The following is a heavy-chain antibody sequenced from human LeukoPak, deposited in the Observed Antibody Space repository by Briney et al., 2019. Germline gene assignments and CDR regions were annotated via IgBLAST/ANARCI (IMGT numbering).Heavy chain of an antibody. CDR2: IRFDGSND. Sequence: GGSLRLSCAASGFTFSNYGMHWVRQAPGKGLEWAAFIRFDGSNDYYAESVRGRFTISRKNSKNTLSLQMRSLSAEDTALYYCAKGGGGVIMDWGQGTQVTVSS. D-gene: IGHD3-10*01. CDR1: GFTFSNYG. CDR3: AKGGGGVIMD. V-gene: IGHV3-30*02. J-gene: IGHJ4*02.